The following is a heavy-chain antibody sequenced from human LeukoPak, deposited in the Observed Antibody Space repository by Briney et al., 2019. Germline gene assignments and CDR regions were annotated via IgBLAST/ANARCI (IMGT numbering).Heavy chain of an antibody. J-gene: IGHJ4*02. CDR2: INPNSGGT. CDR1: GYTFTGYY. Sequence: ASVKVSCKASGYTFTGYYMHWVRQAPGQGLEWMGWINPNSGGTNYAQKFQGRVTMTRDTSISTAYMELSRLRSDDTAVYYCARDVRDSSSWAGRDYWGQGTLVTASS. CDR3: ARDVRDSSSWAGRDY. V-gene: IGHV1-2*02. D-gene: IGHD6-13*01.